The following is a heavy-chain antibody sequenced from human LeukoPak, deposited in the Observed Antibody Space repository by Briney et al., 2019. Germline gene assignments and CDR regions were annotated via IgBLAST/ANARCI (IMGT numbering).Heavy chain of an antibody. CDR2: ISAYNGNT. J-gene: IGHJ6*02. CDR1: GYTFTSYG. V-gene: IGHV1-18*01. Sequence: EASVKVSCKASGYTFTSYGISWVRQAPGQGLEWKGWISAYNGNTNYAQKLQGRVTMTTDTSTSTAYMELRNLRSDDTAVYYCARDYRVGYPTYYYGMDVWGQGTTVTVSS. D-gene: IGHD2-8*02. CDR3: ARDYRVGYPTYYYGMDV.